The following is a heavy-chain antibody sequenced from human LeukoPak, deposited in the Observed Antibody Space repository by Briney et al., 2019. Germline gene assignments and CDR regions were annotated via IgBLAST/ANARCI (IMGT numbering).Heavy chain of an antibody. CDR1: GGSISSYY. J-gene: IGHJ3*02. CDR2: IYYSGST. Sequence: SETLSLTCTVSGGSISSYYWSWIRQPPGKGLEWIGYIYYSGSTNYNPSLKSRVTISVDTSKNQLSLKLSSVTAADTAVYYCAREGYCSGGSCLDAFDIWGQGTMVTVSS. CDR3: AREGYCSGGSCLDAFDI. D-gene: IGHD2-15*01. V-gene: IGHV4-59*01.